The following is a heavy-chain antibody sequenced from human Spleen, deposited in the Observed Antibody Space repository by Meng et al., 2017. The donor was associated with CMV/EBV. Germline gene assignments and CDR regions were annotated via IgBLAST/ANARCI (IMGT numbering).Heavy chain of an antibody. D-gene: IGHD6-13*01. V-gene: IGHV3-48*04. Sequence: GESLKISCVASGFTLSSYSMNWVRQAPGKGLEWVSKISSSSSTIYYADSVKGRFTISRDNAKNSLYLQMNSLRAEDTAVYYCARGLAAPDYWGQGTLVTVSS. CDR2: ISSSSSTI. J-gene: IGHJ4*02. CDR3: ARGLAAPDY. CDR1: GFTLSSYS.